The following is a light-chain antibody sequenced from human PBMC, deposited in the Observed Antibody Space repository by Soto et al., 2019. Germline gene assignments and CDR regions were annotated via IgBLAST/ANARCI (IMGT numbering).Light chain of an antibody. V-gene: IGLV1-40*01. J-gene: IGLJ3*02. CDR2: GNT. CDR3: QSFDSSLNGWV. Sequence: QSVLTQPPSVSGAPGQRVTISCTGSSSNIGAGHDVHWYEQVPGTAPKLLVSGNTNRPSGVPDRFSGSNSGTSASLAITGLQAEDEAVYYCQSFDSSLNGWVFGGGTKVTVL. CDR1: SSNIGAGHD.